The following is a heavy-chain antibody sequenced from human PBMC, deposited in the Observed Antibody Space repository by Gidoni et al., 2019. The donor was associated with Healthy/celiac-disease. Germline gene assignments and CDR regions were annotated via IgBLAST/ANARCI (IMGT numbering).Heavy chain of an antibody. D-gene: IGHD5-12*01. Sequence: EVQLVESGGGLVQPGRSLRLSCTASGFTFGDYAMSWFRQAPGKGLEWVGFIRSKAYGGTTEYAASVKGRFTISRDDSKSIAYLQMNSLKTEDTAVYYCTRDLVDSGYDSFLDYWGQGTLVTVSS. CDR1: GFTFGDYA. J-gene: IGHJ4*02. CDR3: TRDLVDSGYDSFLDY. V-gene: IGHV3-49*03. CDR2: IRSKAYGGTT.